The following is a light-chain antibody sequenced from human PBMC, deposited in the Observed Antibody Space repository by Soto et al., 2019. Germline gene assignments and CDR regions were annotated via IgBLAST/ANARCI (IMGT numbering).Light chain of an antibody. CDR2: AAS. V-gene: IGKV1-39*01. J-gene: IGKJ4*01. CDR1: QSISSW. CDR3: QQSYTLSPLT. Sequence: DIQMTQSPSTLSASVGDRVTITCRASQSISSWLAWYQQKPGKAPKVLISAASNLQSGVPSRFSGSGSGTVFTLTISSLQPEDFATYFCQQSYTLSPLTFGGGTKVDI.